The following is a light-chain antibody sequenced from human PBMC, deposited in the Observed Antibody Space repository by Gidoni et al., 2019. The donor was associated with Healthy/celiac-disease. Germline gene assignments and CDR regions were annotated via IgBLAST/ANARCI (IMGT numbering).Light chain of an antibody. CDR1: QSISSY. CDR3: QQSYSTPRLT. CDR2: AAS. Sequence: DIQMTQSPSSLSASVGDSVTITCRASQSISSYLNWYQQKPGKAPKLLIYAASSLQSGVPSRFSGSGSGTEFTLTISSLQPEDFATYYCQQSYSTPRLTFGGGTKVEIK. V-gene: IGKV1-39*01. J-gene: IGKJ4*01.